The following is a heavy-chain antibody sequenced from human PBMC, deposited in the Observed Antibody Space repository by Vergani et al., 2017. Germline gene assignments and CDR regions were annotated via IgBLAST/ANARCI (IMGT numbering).Heavy chain of an antibody. D-gene: IGHD1-26*01. Sequence: EVQLLESGGSLKQPGGSVRLSCAASGFTFSTYAMHWVRQAPGKGLEWVSALTGAGGSTYYADSCKGRFIISRDNSRDTLYLQMNSLRPEDTATYYCVKDAGSYENFIDSWCQGTLVTVSS. CDR2: LTGAGGST. J-gene: IGHJ4*02. CDR3: VKDAGSYENFIDS. CDR1: GFTFSTYA. V-gene: IGHV3-23*01.